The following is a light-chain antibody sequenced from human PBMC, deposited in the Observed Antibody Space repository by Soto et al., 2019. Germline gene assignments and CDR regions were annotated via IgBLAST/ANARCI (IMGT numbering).Light chain of an antibody. CDR2: EVT. Sequence: HSALTQPPSVSGSPGQSVTISCTGTSSDVGKYDRVSWYQQPPGTAPKLIIYEVTNRPSGVPARFSGSKSGNTASLTISGLQAEDEADYYCSSYISTSRYVFGAGTKVTVL. V-gene: IGLV2-18*02. CDR1: SSDVGKYDR. CDR3: SSYISTSRYV. J-gene: IGLJ1*01.